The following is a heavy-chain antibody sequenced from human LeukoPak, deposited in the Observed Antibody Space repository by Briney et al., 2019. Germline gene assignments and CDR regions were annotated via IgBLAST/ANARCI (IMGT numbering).Heavy chain of an antibody. Sequence: GASVKVSCKASGYTFRDSYMNWVRQAPGQGPEWMGRINPKNGATKYAQKFQGRVTMTWDASSATAYMELGRLKPDDTAAYFCARSEKEYNWYYEPIDYWGQGTQVTVSS. J-gene: IGHJ4*02. D-gene: IGHD1-7*01. CDR1: GYTFRDSY. CDR2: INPKNGAT. CDR3: ARSEKEYNWYYEPIDY. V-gene: IGHV1-2*02.